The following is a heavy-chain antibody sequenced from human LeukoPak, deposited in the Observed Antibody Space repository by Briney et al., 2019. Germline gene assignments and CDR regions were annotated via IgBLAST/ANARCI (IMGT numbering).Heavy chain of an antibody. CDR2: INPNSGGT. D-gene: IGHD5-12*01. CDR3: ARDLIVATPFDY. J-gene: IGHJ4*02. V-gene: IGHV1-2*02. Sequence: ASVKVSCKASGYTFTGYYMHWVRQAPGQGLKWMGWINPNSGGTNYAQKFQGRVTMTRDTSISTAYMELSRLRSDDTAVYYCARDLIVATPFDYWGQGTLVTVSS. CDR1: GYTFTGYY.